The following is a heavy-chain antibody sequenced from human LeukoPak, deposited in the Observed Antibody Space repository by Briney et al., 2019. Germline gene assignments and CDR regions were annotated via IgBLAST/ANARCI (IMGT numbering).Heavy chain of an antibody. V-gene: IGHV3-53*01. Sequence: PGGSLRLSCAASGFSVSSNYMSWVRQAPGKGLEWVSIIYSGGSTNYADSVKGRFTISRDNAKNTLYLQMNSLRAEDTAVYYCARDRNGYNREFDFWGQGTLVTVSS. CDR1: GFSVSSNY. J-gene: IGHJ4*02. CDR3: ARDRNGYNREFDF. CDR2: IYSGGST. D-gene: IGHD5-24*01.